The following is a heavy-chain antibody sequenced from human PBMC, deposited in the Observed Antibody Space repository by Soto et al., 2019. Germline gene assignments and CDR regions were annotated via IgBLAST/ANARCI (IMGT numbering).Heavy chain of an antibody. J-gene: IGHJ6*02. Sequence: QVQLVESGGGVVQPGRSLRLSCAASGFTFRSYGMHWVRQAPGKGLEWVAVIWYDGGNKHYADSVKGRFAISIDNSRYTLYLQTMSLRAADTAVYYGARVTYSSSAAPFRYYVMGVWCQGTTVTVSS. D-gene: IGHD6-6*01. CDR1: GFTFRSYG. V-gene: IGHV3-33*01. CDR3: ARVTYSSSAAPFRYYVMGV. CDR2: IWYDGGNK.